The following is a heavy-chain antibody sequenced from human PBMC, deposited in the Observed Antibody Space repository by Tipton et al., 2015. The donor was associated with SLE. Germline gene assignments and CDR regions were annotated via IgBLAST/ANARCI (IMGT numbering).Heavy chain of an antibody. CDR2: IWYDGSNK. J-gene: IGHJ6*03. CDR1: GFTFSSYG. Sequence: SLRLSCSASGFTFSSYGMHWVRQAPGKGLEWVAVIWYDGSNKYYADSVKGRFTISRDNSKNTLYLQMNSLRAEDTAVYYCARDRGSGSYYYYYYMDVWGKGTTVTVSS. V-gene: IGHV3-33*08. D-gene: IGHD1-26*01. CDR3: ARDRGSGSYYYYYYMDV.